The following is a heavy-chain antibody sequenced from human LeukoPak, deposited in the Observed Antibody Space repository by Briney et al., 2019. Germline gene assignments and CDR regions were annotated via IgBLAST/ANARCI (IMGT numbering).Heavy chain of an antibody. CDR3: ARSFQDDFWSGLPRYYYYGMDV. CDR1: GFTFDDHT. Sequence: EPGGSLRLSCAASGFTFDDHTMHWVRLPPGKGLEWVSLISWDGGGTYYAESVKGRFTISRDNAKNSLYLQMNSLRAEDTAVYYCARSFQDDFWSGLPRYYYYGMDVWGQGTTVTVSS. CDR2: ISWDGGGT. V-gene: IGHV3-43*01. J-gene: IGHJ6*02. D-gene: IGHD3-3*01.